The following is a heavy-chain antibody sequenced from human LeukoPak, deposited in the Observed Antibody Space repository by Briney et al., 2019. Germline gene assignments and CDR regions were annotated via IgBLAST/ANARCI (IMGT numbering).Heavy chain of an antibody. J-gene: IGHJ4*02. V-gene: IGHV3-30-3*01. CDR1: GFTFSSYA. CDR3: ARGSNTYSGSYYASDY. Sequence: GGSLRLSCAASGFTFSSYAMHWVRQAPGKGQEWVAVISYDGSNKYYADSVKGRFTISRDNSKNTLYLQMNSLRAEDTAVYYCARGSNTYSGSYYASDYWGQGTLVTVSS. D-gene: IGHD1-26*01. CDR2: ISYDGSNK.